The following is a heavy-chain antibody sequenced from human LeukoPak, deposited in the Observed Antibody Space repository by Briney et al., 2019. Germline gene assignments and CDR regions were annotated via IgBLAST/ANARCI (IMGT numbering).Heavy chain of an antibody. J-gene: IGHJ4*02. CDR2: ISYSGST. CDR1: GGSITAYF. V-gene: IGHV4-59*01. Sequence: SETLSLTCSVSGGSITAYFWTWIRQPPGKGLEWIGYISYSGSTNNNPSLKSRVTTSLDTSKNQFSLKLTSVTTADSAMYYCAGSSGWSGVLDYWGQGTLVTVFS. D-gene: IGHD6-19*01. CDR3: AGSSGWSGVLDY.